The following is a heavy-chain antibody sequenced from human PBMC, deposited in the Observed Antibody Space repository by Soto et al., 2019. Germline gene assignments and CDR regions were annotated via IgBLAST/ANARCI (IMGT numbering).Heavy chain of an antibody. V-gene: IGHV3-33*01. CDR1: GFTFSSYG. D-gene: IGHD4-17*01. CDR3: ARDLNGDYDAFDI. CDR2: IWYDGSNK. Sequence: TGGSLRLSCAASGFTFSSYGMHWIRQAPGKGLEWVAVIWYDGSNKYYADSVKGRFTISRDNSKNTLYLQMNSLRAEDTAVYYCARDLNGDYDAFDIWGQGTMVTVSS. J-gene: IGHJ3*02.